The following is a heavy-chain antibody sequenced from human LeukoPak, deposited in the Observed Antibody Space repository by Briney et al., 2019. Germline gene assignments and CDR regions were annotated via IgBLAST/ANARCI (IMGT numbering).Heavy chain of an antibody. CDR3: AELGITMIGGV. V-gene: IGHV3-11*04. CDR2: ISSSGSTI. J-gene: IGHJ6*04. CDR1: GFTVSINS. Sequence: GGSLRLSCTVSGFTVSINSMSWVRQAPGKGLEWVSYISSSGSTIYYTDSVKGRFTISRDNAKNSLYLQMNSLRAEDTAVYYCAELGITMIGGVWGKGTTVTISS. D-gene: IGHD3-10*02.